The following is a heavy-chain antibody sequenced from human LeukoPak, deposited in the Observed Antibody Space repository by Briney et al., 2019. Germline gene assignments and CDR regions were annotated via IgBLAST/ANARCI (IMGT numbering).Heavy chain of an antibody. Sequence: GGSLRLSCAASGFTFKTYAMTWVRQAPGKGLERVSVISGAGVMTYYGDSVKGRFTISRDNSKNTLYLQLNSLRAEDTAIYYCAKGIVRLPASPYYYVLDVWGQGTTVTVSS. D-gene: IGHD2-2*01. V-gene: IGHV3-23*01. CDR2: ISGAGVMT. CDR1: GFTFKTYA. CDR3: AKGIVRLPASPYYYVLDV. J-gene: IGHJ6*02.